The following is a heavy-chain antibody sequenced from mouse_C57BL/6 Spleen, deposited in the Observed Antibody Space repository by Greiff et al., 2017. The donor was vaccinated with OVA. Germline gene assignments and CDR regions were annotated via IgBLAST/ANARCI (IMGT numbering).Heavy chain of an antibody. CDR2: ISSGSSTI. CDR1: GFTFSDYG. CDR3: ARHSNYFAWFAY. J-gene: IGHJ3*01. Sequence: EVKLVESGGGLVKPGGSLKLSCAASGFTFSDYGMHWVRQAPEKGLEWVAYISSGSSTIYYADTVKGRFTISRDNAKNTLFLQMTSLRSEDTAMYYCARHSNYFAWFAYWGQGTLVTVSA. D-gene: IGHD2-5*01. V-gene: IGHV5-17*01.